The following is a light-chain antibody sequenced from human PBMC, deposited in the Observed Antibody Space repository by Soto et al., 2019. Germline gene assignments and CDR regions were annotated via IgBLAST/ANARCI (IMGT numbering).Light chain of an antibody. Sequence: MMITQGPATDLVSRGDSDTLSCRASQSVSSNLAWHQQKPGQAPRILMYDASTRATGISARFSGSWSGTEFNLTVSSLQSDDFAVYSCQQYHNWPITIAQGTRLAIK. CDR1: QSVSSN. V-gene: IGKV3-15*01. CDR3: QQYHNWPIT. J-gene: IGKJ5*01. CDR2: DAS.